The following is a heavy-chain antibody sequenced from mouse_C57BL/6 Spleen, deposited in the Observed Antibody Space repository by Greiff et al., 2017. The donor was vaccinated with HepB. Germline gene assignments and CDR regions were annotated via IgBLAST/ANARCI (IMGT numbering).Heavy chain of an antibody. V-gene: IGHV1-61*01. CDR1: GYTFTSYW. CDR2: IYPSDSET. D-gene: IGHD2-4*01. CDR3: ASLIYYDYDGYFDV. Sequence: VQLQQPGAELVRPGSSVKLSCKASGYTFTSYWMDWVKQRPGQGLEWIGNIYPSDSETHYNQKFKDKATLTVDKSSSPAYMQLSSLTSEDSAVYYCASLIYYDYDGYFDVWGTGTTVTVSS. J-gene: IGHJ1*03.